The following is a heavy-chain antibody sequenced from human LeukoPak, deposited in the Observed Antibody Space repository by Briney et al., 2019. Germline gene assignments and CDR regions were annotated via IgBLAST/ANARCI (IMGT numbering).Heavy chain of an antibody. V-gene: IGHV3-21*01. CDR3: ARDYHATTALDY. Sequence: GGSLRLSCAASGFTFSSYSMNWVRQAPGKGLEWVSSISSSSSYIYYADSVKGRLTISGDNAKNSLYLQMNSLRAEDTAVYYCARDYHATTALDYWGQGTLVTVSS. CDR1: GFTFSSYS. J-gene: IGHJ4*02. D-gene: IGHD4-17*01. CDR2: ISSSSSYI.